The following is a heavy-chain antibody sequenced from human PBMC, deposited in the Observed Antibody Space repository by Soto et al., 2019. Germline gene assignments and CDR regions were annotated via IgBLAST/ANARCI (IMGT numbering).Heavy chain of an antibody. V-gene: IGHV3-48*03. Sequence: GGSVRVSCAAPGFTFSSYEMNWVRQAPGKGLEWVSYISSSGSTIYYADSVKGRFTISRDNAKNSLYLQMNSLRAEDTAVYYCARDLISGMDVWGQGTTVTVSS. J-gene: IGHJ6*02. CDR1: GFTFSSYE. CDR2: ISSSGSTI. CDR3: ARDLISGMDV.